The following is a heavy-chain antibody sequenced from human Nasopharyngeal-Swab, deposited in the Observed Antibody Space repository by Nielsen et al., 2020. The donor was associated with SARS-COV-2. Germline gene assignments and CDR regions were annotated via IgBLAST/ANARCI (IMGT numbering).Heavy chain of an antibody. CDR2: ITYNGNT. J-gene: IGHJ6*03. D-gene: IGHD2-8*01. CDR3: ASGHTNGYTYHSYYYMDV. Sequence: WIGTCPWTRPEWIAFITYNGNTYYDPSLKSRVSLSLDTSGNQISLNLTAVTAADTAVYYCASGHTNGYTYHSYYYMDVWGKGTTVTVSS. V-gene: IGHV4-31*02.